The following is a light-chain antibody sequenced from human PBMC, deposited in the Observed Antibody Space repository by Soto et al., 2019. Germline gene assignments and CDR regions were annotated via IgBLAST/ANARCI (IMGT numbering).Light chain of an antibody. Sequence: VLSHSAGTLSLYTCDRATLSFSASQSISSNLAWYQQKPGQIPRLLIYGASSRAAGIPARFSGSGSGTEFALTISSLQSEDFAVYYCQQYDNWPLTLGGGPKV. J-gene: IGKJ4*01. CDR2: GAS. CDR3: QQYDNWPLT. V-gene: IGKV3-15*01. CDR1: QSISSN.